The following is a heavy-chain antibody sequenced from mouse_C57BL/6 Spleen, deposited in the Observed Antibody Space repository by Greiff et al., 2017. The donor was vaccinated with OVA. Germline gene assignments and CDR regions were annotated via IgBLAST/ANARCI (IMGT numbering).Heavy chain of an antibody. Sequence: QVQLQQPGAELVKPGASVKLSCKASGYTFTSYWMQWVKQRPGQGLEWIGEIDPSDSYTNSNPKFKGKTTLTVDTSSSTAYMQLSSLTSEDSAVDYCARGITTVWDFDYWGKGTTLTVSS. J-gene: IGHJ2*01. CDR1: GYTFTSYW. D-gene: IGHD1-1*01. CDR2: IDPSDSYT. V-gene: IGHV1-50*01. CDR3: ARGITTVWDFDY.